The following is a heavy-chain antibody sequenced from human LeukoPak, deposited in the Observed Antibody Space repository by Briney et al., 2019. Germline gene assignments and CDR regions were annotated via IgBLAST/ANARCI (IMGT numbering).Heavy chain of an antibody. CDR3: ARRISSNWIFDY. D-gene: IGHD6-13*01. J-gene: IGHJ4*02. CDR2: IYYSGST. CDR1: GGSISSYY. V-gene: IGHV4-59*06. Sequence: SETLSLTCTVSGGSISSYYWSWIRQHPGKGLEWIGYIYYSGSTYYNPSLKSRLTISVDTSKNQFSLKLSSVTAADTAVYYCARRISSNWIFDYWGQGTPVTVSS.